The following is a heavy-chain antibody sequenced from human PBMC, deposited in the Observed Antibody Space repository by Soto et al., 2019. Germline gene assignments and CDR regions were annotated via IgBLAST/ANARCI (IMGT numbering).Heavy chain of an antibody. CDR1: GFTFDDFT. D-gene: IGHD3-3*01. Sequence: GGSLRLSCAASGFTFDDFTTHWVRQAPGKGLEWVSSINWNSGTMGYTDSVKGRFTISRDNAKNSLYLQMNSLRAEDTALYYCAAQTIFGGTYWGQGTLVTVSS. CDR3: AAQTIFGGTY. V-gene: IGHV3-9*01. CDR2: INWNSGTM. J-gene: IGHJ4*02.